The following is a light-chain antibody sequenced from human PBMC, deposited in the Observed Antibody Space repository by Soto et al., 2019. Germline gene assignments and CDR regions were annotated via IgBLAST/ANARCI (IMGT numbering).Light chain of an antibody. Sequence: QSVLTQPASVSGSPGQSITISCTGTSSDVGGYNYVSWYQQHPGKAPKLMIYDVSNRPSGVSNRFSGSKFGNTASLTISGLQADDEADYFCCSYATGSIYVFGTGTKLTVL. CDR3: CSYATGSIYV. J-gene: IGLJ1*01. CDR1: SSDVGGYNY. CDR2: DVS. V-gene: IGLV2-14*01.